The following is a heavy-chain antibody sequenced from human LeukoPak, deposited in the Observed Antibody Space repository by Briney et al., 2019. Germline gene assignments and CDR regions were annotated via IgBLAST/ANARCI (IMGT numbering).Heavy chain of an antibody. D-gene: IGHD3-10*01. Sequence: SETLSLTCGVYGGSFSGYYWSWIRQPPGKGLEWIGEINHSGSTNYNPSLKSRVTISVDTSKNQFSLKLSSVTAADTAVYYCARGTRRAGSGSYQGRFDYWGQGTLVTVSS. CDR1: GGSFSGYY. CDR3: ARGTRRAGSGSYQGRFDY. CDR2: INHSGST. V-gene: IGHV4-34*01. J-gene: IGHJ4*02.